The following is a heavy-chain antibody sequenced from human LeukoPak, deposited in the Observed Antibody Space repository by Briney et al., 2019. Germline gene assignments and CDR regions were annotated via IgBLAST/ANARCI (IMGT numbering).Heavy chain of an antibody. J-gene: IGHJ4*02. V-gene: IGHV3-74*01. Sequence: QPGXSLLLSCAASGFTFSSYWMHWVRQAPGKGLVWVSRINSDGRSTSYADSVKGRFTISRDNAKNTLYLQTNSLRAEDTAVYYCASGGTMVRGVIFYWGQGALVTVSS. CDR1: GFTFSSYW. CDR3: ASGGTMVRGVIFY. D-gene: IGHD3-10*01. CDR2: INSDGRST.